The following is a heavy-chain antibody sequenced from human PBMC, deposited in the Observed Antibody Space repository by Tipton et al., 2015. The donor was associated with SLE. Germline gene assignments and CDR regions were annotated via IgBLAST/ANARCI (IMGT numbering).Heavy chain of an antibody. CDR3: ARDLRASGNSFDP. Sequence: TLSLTCTVSGASINSYYWSWIRKPPGKGLEWIGFVYYSGTHGNPSLKSRVTISVDTSKNQFSLKLTSVTAADTAVYYCARDLRASGNSFDPWGQGTLVTVSS. D-gene: IGHD7-27*01. CDR2: VYYSGT. CDR1: GASINSYY. V-gene: IGHV4-59*12. J-gene: IGHJ5*02.